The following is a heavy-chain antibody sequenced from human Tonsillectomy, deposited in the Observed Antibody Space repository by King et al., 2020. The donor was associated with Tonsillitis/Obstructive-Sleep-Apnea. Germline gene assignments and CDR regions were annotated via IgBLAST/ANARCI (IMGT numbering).Heavy chain of an antibody. CDR1: GYSFTSYW. CDR2: LYPGGSHT. Sequence: QLVQSGAEVKKPVESLKSYCKGSGYSFTSYWIGWGRQMPGKALEWMWILYPGGSHTIYSPSFQGQFTLSADKSLSTAYLQWGSLKASDTAMYYCARSKVGIVVVPAAPFDYWGQGTLVTVSS. V-gene: IGHV5-51*01. D-gene: IGHD2-2*01. CDR3: ARSKVGIVVVPAAPFDY. J-gene: IGHJ4*02.